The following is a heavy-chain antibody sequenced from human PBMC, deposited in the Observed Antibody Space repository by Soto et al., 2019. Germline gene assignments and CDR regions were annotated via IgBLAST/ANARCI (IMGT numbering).Heavy chain of an antibody. CDR1: GGTFSSHA. CDR3: AIGDRSSWIGNH. V-gene: IGHV1-69*01. J-gene: IGHJ4*02. D-gene: IGHD6-6*01. Sequence: QVHLVQSGAEVTKAGSSVKVSCKASGGTFSSHAFSWVRQAPGQGLEWVGGIIPIFGTANYAQEFQGRVTISADESTNTVILELNNLRSDDTAIYCCAIGDRSSWIGNHWGPGTQVTVS. CDR2: IIPIFGTA.